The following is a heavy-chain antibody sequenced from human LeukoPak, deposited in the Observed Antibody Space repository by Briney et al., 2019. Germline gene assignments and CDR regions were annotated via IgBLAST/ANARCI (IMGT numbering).Heavy chain of an antibody. CDR1: GDSISDYY. Sequence: SGTLSLTCTVSGDSISDYYWSWLRQSPRKGLEYIGFLSYTGNTNYNPSLKSRVTISVDTSTNQFSLKLSSVTAADTAVYFCAREGSRDFDYWGQGTLVTVSS. CDR2: LSYTGNT. V-gene: IGHV4-59*12. J-gene: IGHJ4*02. CDR3: AREGSRDFDY.